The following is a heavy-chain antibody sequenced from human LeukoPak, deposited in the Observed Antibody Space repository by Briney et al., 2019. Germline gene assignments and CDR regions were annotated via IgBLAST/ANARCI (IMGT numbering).Heavy chain of an antibody. CDR3: ARSRRSGYPRAGYFDY. D-gene: IGHD5-12*01. J-gene: IGHJ4*02. CDR1: GGSFSGYY. CDR2: INHSGST. V-gene: IGHV4-34*01. Sequence: PSETLSLTCAVYGGSFSGYYWSWIRQPPGRGLGWIGEINHSGSTNYNPSLKSRVTISVDTSKNQFSLKLSSVTAADTAVYYCARSRRSGYPRAGYFDYWGQGTLVTVSS.